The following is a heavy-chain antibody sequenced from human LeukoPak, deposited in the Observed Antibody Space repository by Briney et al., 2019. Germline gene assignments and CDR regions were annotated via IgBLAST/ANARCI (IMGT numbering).Heavy chain of an antibody. CDR3: ARGLSNYGDYGIY. CDR2: ISSSSSYI. V-gene: IGHV3-21*01. D-gene: IGHD4-17*01. J-gene: IGHJ4*02. Sequence: GGSLRLSCAASRFTFSSYSMNWVRQAPGKGLEWVSSISSSSSYIYYTDSVKGRFTISRDNAKNSLYLQMNSLRAEDTAVYYCARGLSNYGDYGIYWGQGTLVTVSS. CDR1: RFTFSSYS.